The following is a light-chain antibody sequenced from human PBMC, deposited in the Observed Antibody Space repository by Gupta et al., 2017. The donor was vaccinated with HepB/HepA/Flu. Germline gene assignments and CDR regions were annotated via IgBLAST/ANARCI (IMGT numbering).Light chain of an antibody. V-gene: IGKV3-15*01. CDR1: QSVRNN. CDR3: QQYYNWPPIT. CDR2: STS. J-gene: IGKJ5*01. Sequence: EVVMTQSPATLSVSPGERATLSCRASQSVRNNLAWYQHKPGQAPRLLIYSTSTRDTGVPTRFSGSGYGTEFTLTISSRQSEDFAVYYCQQYYNWPPITFGQGTQLDIK.